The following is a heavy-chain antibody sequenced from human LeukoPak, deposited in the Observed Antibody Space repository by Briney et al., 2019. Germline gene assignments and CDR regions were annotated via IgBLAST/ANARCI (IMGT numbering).Heavy chain of an antibody. Sequence: ASVKVSCKASGYTFTSYGISWVRQAPGQGLEWMGWISAYNGNTNYAQKLQGRVTMTTDTSTSTGYMELRSLRSDDTAVYYCARSNIVTGYGGGSDLYNWFDPWGQGTLVTVSS. CDR3: ARSNIVTGYGGGSDLYNWFDP. D-gene: IGHD3-9*01. CDR1: GYTFTSYG. CDR2: ISAYNGNT. V-gene: IGHV1-18*01. J-gene: IGHJ5*02.